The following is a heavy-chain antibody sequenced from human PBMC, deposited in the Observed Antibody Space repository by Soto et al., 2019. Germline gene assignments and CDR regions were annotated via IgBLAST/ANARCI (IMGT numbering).Heavy chain of an antibody. CDR3: ARERYDILTGFWPEGIDY. CDR1: SGSISSSNW. J-gene: IGHJ4*02. D-gene: IGHD3-9*01. V-gene: IGHV4-4*02. CDR2: IYHSGST. Sequence: SETLSLTCAVSSGSISSSNWWSWVRQPPGKGLEWIGEIYHSGSTNYNPSLKSRVTISVDKSKNQFSLKLSSVTAADTAVYYCARERYDILTGFWPEGIDYWGQGTLVTVSS.